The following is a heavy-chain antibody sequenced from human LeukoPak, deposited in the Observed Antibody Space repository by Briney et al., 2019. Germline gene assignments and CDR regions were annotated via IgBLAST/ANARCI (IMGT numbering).Heavy chain of an antibody. CDR2: INPNSGDT. V-gene: IGHV1-2*02. CDR3: ARGGGDGSPYNWFDP. CDR1: GYTFSDYY. D-gene: IGHD2-21*01. Sequence: ASVKVSCKTSGYTFSDYYIHWIRQAPGQGLEWVGWINPNSGDTDYAQKFQGRVTMTRDTSISTAYMELSRLRSDDTAVYYCARGGGDGSPYNWFDPWGQGTLVTVSS. J-gene: IGHJ5*02.